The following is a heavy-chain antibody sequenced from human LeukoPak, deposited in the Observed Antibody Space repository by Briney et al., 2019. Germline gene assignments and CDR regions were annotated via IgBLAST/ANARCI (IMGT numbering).Heavy chain of an antibody. J-gene: IGHJ3*02. Sequence: SETLSLTCTVSGGSISSYYWSWVRQPPGKGLEWNGCIYYSGSTNYNPSLKNRVTISVDTSKNQFSLKLSSVTAADTAVYYCARDLATAATADRAFDIWGQGTMVTVSS. D-gene: IGHD6-13*01. CDR1: GGSISSYY. CDR2: IYYSGST. CDR3: ARDLATAATADRAFDI. V-gene: IGHV4-59*01.